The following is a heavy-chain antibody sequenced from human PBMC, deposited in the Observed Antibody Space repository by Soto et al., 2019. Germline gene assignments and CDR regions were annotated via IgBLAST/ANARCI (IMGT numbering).Heavy chain of an antibody. J-gene: IGHJ4*02. Sequence: PGGSLRLSCAASGFTFSSYSMNWVRQAPGKGLEWVSSISSSSSYIYYADSVKGRFTITRDNAKNSLYLQMNSLRAEDTAVYYCASGYYGSGSYYTPLDYWGQGTLVTVSS. CDR2: ISSSSSYI. V-gene: IGHV3-21*01. CDR1: GFTFSSYS. D-gene: IGHD3-10*01. CDR3: ASGYYGSGSYYTPLDY.